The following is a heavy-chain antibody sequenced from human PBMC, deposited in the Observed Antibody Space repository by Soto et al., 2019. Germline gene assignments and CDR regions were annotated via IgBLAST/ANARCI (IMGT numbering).Heavy chain of an antibody. V-gene: IGHV3-9*01. D-gene: IGHD4-17*01. CDR3: AKDTGDYGVNYFDD. CDR1: GFTFDDYA. J-gene: IGHJ4*02. CDR2: ISWNSGSI. Sequence: PGGSLRLSCAASGFTFDDYAMHWVRQAPGKGLEWVSGISWNSGSIGYADSVKGRFTISRDNAKNSLYLQMNSLRAEDTALYYCAKDTGDYGVNYFDDWGQGTRVTVAS.